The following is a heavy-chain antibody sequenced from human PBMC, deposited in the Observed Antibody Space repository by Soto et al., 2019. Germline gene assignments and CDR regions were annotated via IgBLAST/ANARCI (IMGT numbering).Heavy chain of an antibody. CDR3: ARGRYDPFYYYYYGMDV. Sequence: PGGSLRLSCAASGFTFSSYAMSWVRQAPGKGLEWISAVSGSGGSTYYADSVKGRFTISRDNSKNTLYLQMNSLRAEDTAVYYCARGRYDPFYYYYYGMDVWGQGTTVTVSS. J-gene: IGHJ6*02. V-gene: IGHV3-23*01. CDR2: VSGSGGST. D-gene: IGHD1-1*01. CDR1: GFTFSSYA.